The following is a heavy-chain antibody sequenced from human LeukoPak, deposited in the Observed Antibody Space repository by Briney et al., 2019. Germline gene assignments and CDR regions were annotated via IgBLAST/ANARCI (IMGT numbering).Heavy chain of an antibody. V-gene: IGHV4-4*07. J-gene: IGHJ3*02. CDR2: IYTSGST. CDR3: ARGPYSYDSSGAFDI. D-gene: IGHD3-22*01. CDR1: GGSINNYY. Sequence: SETLSLTCTVSGGSINNYYWSWIRQPAGKGLEWIGRIYTSGSTNYNPALKSRVTISVDTSKNQFSLNLVSVTSADTAVYFCARGPYSYDSSGAFDIWGQGTMVTVSS.